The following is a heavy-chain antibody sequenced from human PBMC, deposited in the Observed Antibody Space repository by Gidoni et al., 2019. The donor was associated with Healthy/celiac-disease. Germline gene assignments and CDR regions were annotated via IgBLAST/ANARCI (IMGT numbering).Heavy chain of an antibody. J-gene: IGHJ6*02. CDR2: IIPIFGTA. Sequence: QVQLVQSGAEVKKPGSSVKVSCKASGGTFSSYAISWVRQAPGQGLEWMGGIIPIFGTANDAQKFQGRVTITADKSTSTAYMELSSLRSEDTAVYYCARAGYDILTGYSSYYYYGMDVWGQGTTVTVSS. D-gene: IGHD3-9*01. CDR3: ARAGYDILTGYSSYYYYGMDV. CDR1: GGTFSSYA. V-gene: IGHV1-69*06.